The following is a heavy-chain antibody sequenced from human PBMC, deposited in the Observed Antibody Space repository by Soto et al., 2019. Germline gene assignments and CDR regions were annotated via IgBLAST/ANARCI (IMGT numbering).Heavy chain of an antibody. J-gene: IGHJ4*02. V-gene: IGHV4-59*08. CDR3: ARHSRDSSSWYPVRFDY. D-gene: IGHD6-13*01. CDR2: IYYSGST. Sequence: SETLSLTCTVSGGSISSYYWSWIRQPPGKGLEWIGYIYYSGSTNYNPSLKSRVTISVDTSKNQFSLKLGSVTAADTAVYYCARHSRDSSSWYPVRFDYWGQGTLVTVSS. CDR1: GGSISSYY.